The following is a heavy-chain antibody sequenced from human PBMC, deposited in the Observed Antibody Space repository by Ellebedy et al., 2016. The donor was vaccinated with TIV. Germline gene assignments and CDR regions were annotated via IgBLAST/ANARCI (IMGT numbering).Heavy chain of an antibody. CDR2: ISGSGGST. V-gene: IGHV3-23*01. Sequence: GESLKISXAASGFTFSSYAMSWVRQAPGKGLEWVSAISGSGGSTYYADSVKGRFTISRDNSKNTLYLQMNSLRAEDTAVYYCAKDGGMIYYYGMDVWGQGTTVTVSS. J-gene: IGHJ6*02. CDR1: GFTFSSYA. CDR3: AKDGGMIYYYGMDV. D-gene: IGHD3-16*01.